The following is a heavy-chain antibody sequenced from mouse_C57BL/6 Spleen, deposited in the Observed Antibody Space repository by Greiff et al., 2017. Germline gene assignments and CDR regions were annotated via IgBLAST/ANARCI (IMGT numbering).Heavy chain of an antibody. Sequence: QVQLQQPGAELVRPGSSVKLSCKASGYTFTSYWMHWVKQRPIQGLEWIGNIDPSDSDTHYNQKFKDKATLTVDKSSSTAYMQLSSLTSEDSAVYYCARDGGLLDDWGQGTTLTVSS. D-gene: IGHD1-1*01. J-gene: IGHJ2*01. V-gene: IGHV1-52*01. CDR3: ARDGGLLDD. CDR2: IDPSDSDT. CDR1: GYTFTSYW.